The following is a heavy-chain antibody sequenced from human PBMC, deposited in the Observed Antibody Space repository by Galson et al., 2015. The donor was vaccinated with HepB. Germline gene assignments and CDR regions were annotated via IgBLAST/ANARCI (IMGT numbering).Heavy chain of an antibody. CDR2: IKSKMGGGTA. J-gene: IGHJ1*01. Sequence: SPRLSCAASGFIFNSAWMSWVRQAPGKGLEWVGRIKSKMGGGTADYAAPVKGRFSISRDDSKNMLHLQMNSLKMEDTAVYYCAWDSGKPDGPLYYQHWGQGTLVTVSS. CDR3: AWDSGKPDGPLYYQH. CDR1: GFIFNSAW. V-gene: IGHV3-15*01. D-gene: IGHD4-23*01.